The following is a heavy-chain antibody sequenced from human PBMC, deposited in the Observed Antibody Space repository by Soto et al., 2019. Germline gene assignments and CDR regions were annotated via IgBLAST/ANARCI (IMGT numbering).Heavy chain of an antibody. CDR3: AREIATTGEYYFDY. V-gene: IGHV3-74*01. CDR2: INRDGSSI. J-gene: IGHJ4*02. CDR1: GFTFSSYW. Sequence: PGGSLRLSCAASGFTFSSYWMHWVRQAPGEGLVWVSRINRDGSSINYADSARGRVTISRDNAKNTLYLQVNGLRAEDTAVYYCAREIATTGEYYFDYWGQGTLV. D-gene: IGHD6-13*01.